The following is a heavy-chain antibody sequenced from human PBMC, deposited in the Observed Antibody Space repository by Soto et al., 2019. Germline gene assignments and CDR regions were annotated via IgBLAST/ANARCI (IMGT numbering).Heavy chain of an antibody. CDR1: VDSITTYY. CDR2: IDASGNT. CDR3: ARYSSNWFQTEGMDV. V-gene: IGHV4-4*07. Sequence: SETLSLTCTVSVDSITTYYWSWIRQPAGKGLEWIGRIDASGNTNYNPSPNSRVTMSIDTSKKQFSLKLTSVTAADTAIYYCARYSSNWFQTEGMDVWGQGTTVTVSS. D-gene: IGHD6-13*01. J-gene: IGHJ6*02.